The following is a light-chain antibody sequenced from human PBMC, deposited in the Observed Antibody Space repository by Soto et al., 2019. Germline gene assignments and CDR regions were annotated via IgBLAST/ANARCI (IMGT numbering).Light chain of an antibody. Sequence: QSVLTQSSSASASLGSSVKLTCTLSSGHSTYIIAWHQQQPGKAPRYLMKLEGSGSYNKGSGIPYRFSGSSSGADRYLTISDLRFEDEADYYCETWDTNVVVFGGGTKLTVL. CDR2: LEGSGSY. J-gene: IGLJ2*01. CDR1: SGHSTYI. V-gene: IGLV4-60*02. CDR3: ETWDTNVVV.